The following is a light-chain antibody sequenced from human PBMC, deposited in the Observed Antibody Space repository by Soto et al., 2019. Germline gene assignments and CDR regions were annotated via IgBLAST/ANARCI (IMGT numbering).Light chain of an antibody. V-gene: IGKV3-15*01. CDR2: GAS. Sequence: EIVMTQSPATLFVSPGERATLSCRASQRVSSNLAWYQQKSGQAPRLLIYGASTRATGIPARFSGSGSGTDFTLTISSLQSEDFAVYYCQQYNNWPRTFXQGTK. CDR3: QQYNNWPRT. J-gene: IGKJ1*01. CDR1: QRVSSN.